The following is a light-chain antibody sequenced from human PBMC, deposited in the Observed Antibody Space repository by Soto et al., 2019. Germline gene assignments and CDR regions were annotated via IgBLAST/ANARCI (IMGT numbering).Light chain of an antibody. Sequence: EIVLTQSPGTLSLSPGERATLPCRASQSVRSTYVAWYQQKPGQAPRLLIVYASSRATGIPDRFSGSGSGTDFTLTISRLEPEDFAVYYCPQYGTSPATFGQATKVEIK. CDR3: PQYGTSPAT. V-gene: IGKV3-20*01. CDR1: QSVRSTY. J-gene: IGKJ1*01. CDR2: YAS.